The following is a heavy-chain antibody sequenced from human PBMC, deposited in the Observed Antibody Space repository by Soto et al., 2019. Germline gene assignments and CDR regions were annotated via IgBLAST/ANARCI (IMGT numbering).Heavy chain of an antibody. CDR1: GFTFSSYW. Sequence: PGGSLRLSCAASGFTFSSYWMSWVRQAPGKGLEWVANIKQDGSEKYYVDSVKGRFTISRDNAKNSLYLQMNSLRAEDTAMYYCARRHDFWSGGYYFDYWGQRTLVTVSS. CDR3: ARRHDFWSGGYYFDY. CDR2: IKQDGSEK. D-gene: IGHD3-3*01. V-gene: IGHV3-7*01. J-gene: IGHJ4*02.